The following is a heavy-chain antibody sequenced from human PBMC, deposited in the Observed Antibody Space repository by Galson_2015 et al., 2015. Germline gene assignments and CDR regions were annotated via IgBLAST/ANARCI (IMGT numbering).Heavy chain of an antibody. Sequence: SLRLSCAASGFTFSSYGMHWVRQAPGKGLEWVAVIWYDGSNKYYADSVKGRFTISRDNSKNTLYLQMNSLRAEDTAVYYCARDQVDFVVVPAAKGLGAYGMDVWGQGTTVTVSS. CDR2: IWYDGSNK. CDR3: ARDQVDFVVVPAAKGLGAYGMDV. V-gene: IGHV3-33*01. CDR1: GFTFSSYG. J-gene: IGHJ6*02. D-gene: IGHD2-2*03.